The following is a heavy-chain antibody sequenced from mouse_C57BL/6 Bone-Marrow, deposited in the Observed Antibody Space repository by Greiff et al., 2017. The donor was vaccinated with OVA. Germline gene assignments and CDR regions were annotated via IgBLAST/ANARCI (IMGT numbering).Heavy chain of an antibody. CDR2: IHPNSGST. V-gene: IGHV1-64*01. Sequence: QVQLQQPGAELVKPGASVKLSCKASGYTFTSYWMHWVKQRPGQGLEWIGMIHPNSGSTNYNEKFKRKATLPVDKSSSTAYMQLCRLTSEDSAVYYAARCYYGSNYGRYAMDYWGQGTSVTVSS. CDR3: ARCYYGSNYGRYAMDY. CDR1: GYTFTSYW. J-gene: IGHJ4*01. D-gene: IGHD1-1*01.